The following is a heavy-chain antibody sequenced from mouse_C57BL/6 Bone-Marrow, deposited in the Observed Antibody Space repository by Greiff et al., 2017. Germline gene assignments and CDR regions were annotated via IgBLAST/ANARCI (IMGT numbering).Heavy chain of an antibody. D-gene: IGHD2-4*01. Sequence: QVQLQQSGAELVMPGASVTLSCKASGYTFTDYEMHWVKQTPVHGLEWIGAIDPETGGTAYNQKFKGKAILTADKSSSTAYMELRSLTSEDSAVYYCTRFHYDLYYYAMDYWGQGTSVTVSS. V-gene: IGHV1-15*01. CDR2: IDPETGGT. J-gene: IGHJ4*01. CDR1: GYTFTDYE. CDR3: TRFHYDLYYYAMDY.